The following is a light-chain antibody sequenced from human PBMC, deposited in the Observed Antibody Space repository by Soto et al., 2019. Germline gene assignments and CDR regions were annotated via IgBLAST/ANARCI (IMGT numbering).Light chain of an antibody. CDR3: GTWDFSRGGGYV. CDR2: DNN. CDR1: SSNIEHNY. V-gene: IGLV1-51*01. Sequence: QSVLTQPPSVSAASGQKVTISCSGSSSNIEHNYVSWYQQFPGTVPKLVIYDNNKRPSGIPDRFSGSKSGTSATLAITGLQTGDEADYFCGTWDFSRGGGYVFGSGTKVTVL. J-gene: IGLJ1*01.